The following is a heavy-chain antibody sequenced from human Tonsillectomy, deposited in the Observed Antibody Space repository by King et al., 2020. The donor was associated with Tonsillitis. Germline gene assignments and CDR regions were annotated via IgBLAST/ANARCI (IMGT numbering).Heavy chain of an antibody. CDR2: IYYSGST. J-gene: IGHJ4*02. CDR1: GGSISSYY. CDR3: ARGGWNSDY. D-gene: IGHD1-7*01. V-gene: IGHV4-59*01. Sequence: QVQLQESGPGLVKPSETLSLTCTVSGGSISSYYWSWIRQPPGKGLEWIGYIYYSGSTNYNPSLKSRVTISVDTSKNQFSLKLSSMTAADTAVYYCARGGWNSDYWGQGTLVTVSS.